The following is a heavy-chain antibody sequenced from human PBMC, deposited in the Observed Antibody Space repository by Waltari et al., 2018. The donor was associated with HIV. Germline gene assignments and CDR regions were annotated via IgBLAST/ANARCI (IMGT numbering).Heavy chain of an antibody. CDR3: ARVTPVVVPAAIGY. CDR2: IYHSGST. CDR1: GYSLSSCYY. J-gene: IGHJ4*02. Sequence: QVQLQESGPGLVKPSETLYLTCAVPGYSLSSCYYWGWLRQPPGKGLEWIGSIYHSGSTYYNPSLKSRVTISVDTSKNQFSLKLSSVTAADTAVYYCARVTPVVVPAAIGYWGQGTLVTVSS. D-gene: IGHD2-2*01. V-gene: IGHV4-38-2*01.